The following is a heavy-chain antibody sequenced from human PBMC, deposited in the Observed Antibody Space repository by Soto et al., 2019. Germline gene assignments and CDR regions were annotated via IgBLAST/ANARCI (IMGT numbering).Heavy chain of an antibody. J-gene: IGHJ2*01. CDR1: GFTFSSYA. V-gene: IGHV3-30*04. D-gene: IGHD6-13*01. Sequence: GGSLRLSCAASGFTFSSYAMHWVRQAPGKGLEWVAVISYDGSNKYYADSVKGRFTISRDNSKNTLYLQMNSLRAEDTAVYYCARDSTPLRRYSSSWSNWYFDLWGRGTLVTVSS. CDR3: ARDSTPLRRYSSSWSNWYFDL. CDR2: ISYDGSNK.